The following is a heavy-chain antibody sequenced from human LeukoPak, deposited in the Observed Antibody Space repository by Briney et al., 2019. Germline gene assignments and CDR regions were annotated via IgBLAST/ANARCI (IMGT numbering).Heavy chain of an antibody. Sequence: KPSETLSLTCAVYGGSFSGYYWSWIRQPPGKGLEWMGEINHSGSTNYNPSLKSRVTISVDTSKNQFSLKLSSVTAADTAVYYCARGQQNSNYEGRWFDPWGQGTLVTVSS. CDR2: INHSGST. CDR3: ARGQQNSNYEGRWFDP. V-gene: IGHV4-34*01. D-gene: IGHD4-11*01. J-gene: IGHJ5*02. CDR1: GGSFSGYY.